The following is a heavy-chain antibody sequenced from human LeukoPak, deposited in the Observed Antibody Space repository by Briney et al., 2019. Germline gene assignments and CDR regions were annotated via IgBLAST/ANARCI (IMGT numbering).Heavy chain of an antibody. CDR3: AKDGYGDYVFDY. Sequence: PGGSLRLSCAASGFTFSSYAMSWVRQAPGKGLEWVSAIGSGGSTYYADSVKGRFTISRDNSKNTLYLQMNSLRAEDTAVYYCAKDGYGDYVFDYWGQGTLVTVSS. J-gene: IGHJ4*02. D-gene: IGHD4-17*01. V-gene: IGHV3-23*01. CDR2: IGSGGST. CDR1: GFTFSSYA.